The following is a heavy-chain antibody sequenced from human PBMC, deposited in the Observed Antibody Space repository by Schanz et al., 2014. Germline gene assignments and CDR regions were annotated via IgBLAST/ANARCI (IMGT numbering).Heavy chain of an antibody. J-gene: IGHJ5*02. V-gene: IGHV3-23*01. CDR3: ARPALWFGDNCIDP. Sequence: EVQLLESGGGLVQPGGSLRLSCEASGFSFGNYGMSWVRQAPGKGLEWVSGISGSGASTYYADSVKDRFSISRDNAENTLFLQMNSLRAEDTPVYYCARPALWFGDNCIDPWGQGTLVTVSS. CDR2: ISGSGAST. CDR1: GFSFGNYG. D-gene: IGHD3-10*01.